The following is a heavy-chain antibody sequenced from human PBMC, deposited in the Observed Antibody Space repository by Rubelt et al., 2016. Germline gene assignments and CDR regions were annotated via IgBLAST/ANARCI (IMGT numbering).Heavy chain of an antibody. CDR3: ARHDYCSSTSCYESWFDP. V-gene: IGHV5-51*01. CDR1: RFTIYW. Sequence: RFTIYWIAWVRQMPGKGLEWMGIIYPGGSDTRYSPSFQGQVTISADKSISTASLQWSSLKASDTAMYYCARHDYCSSTSCYESWFDPWGQGTLVTVSS. J-gene: IGHJ5*02. CDR2: IYPGGSDT. D-gene: IGHD2-2*01.